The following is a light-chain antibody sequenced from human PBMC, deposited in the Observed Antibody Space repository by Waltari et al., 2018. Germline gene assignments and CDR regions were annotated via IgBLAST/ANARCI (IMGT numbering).Light chain of an antibody. Sequence: QSVLTQPPSASGTPRQRVTISCSGNSANIGNNYVTWYQQFPGPAPKLLIYRNEQRPSGVPDLFSGSKSGTSASLAISGLRAEHEADYYCASWDDKLRGLVFGGGTKLTVL. J-gene: IGLJ2*01. CDR3: ASWDDKLRGLV. CDR2: RNE. V-gene: IGLV1-47*01. CDR1: SANIGNNY.